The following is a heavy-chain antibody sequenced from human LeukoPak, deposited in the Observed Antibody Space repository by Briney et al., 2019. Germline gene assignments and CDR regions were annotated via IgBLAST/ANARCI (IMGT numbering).Heavy chain of an antibody. V-gene: IGHV3-30*04. CDR1: GFTFTDYA. D-gene: IGHD4/OR15-4a*01. CDR3: VRDLTYGARFDY. CDR2: ISSDGNTK. Sequence: TGPSLRLSCVGSGFTFTDYAIHWLRQAPGKGMESVAFISSDGNTKFYVDSVKGRITISRDNFRNTVSLEVSTLRPEDTALYYCVRDLTYGARFDYWGQGTQVTVSS. J-gene: IGHJ4*02.